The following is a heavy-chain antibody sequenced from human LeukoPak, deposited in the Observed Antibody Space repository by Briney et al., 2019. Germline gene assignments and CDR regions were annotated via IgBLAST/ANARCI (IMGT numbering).Heavy chain of an antibody. J-gene: IGHJ4*02. CDR1: GGSFRGYY. D-gene: IGHD3-9*01. Sequence: SETLSLTCAVYGGSFRGYYGSWIRQPPGKGLEWSGEINDSGSTHYNTSLNSRVTISVDTSKNQVYLKLSSVTAADTAIYYCARGVSHRNFDWLFYWGQGTLVTVSS. CDR3: ARGVSHRNFDWLFY. V-gene: IGHV4-34*01. CDR2: INDSGST.